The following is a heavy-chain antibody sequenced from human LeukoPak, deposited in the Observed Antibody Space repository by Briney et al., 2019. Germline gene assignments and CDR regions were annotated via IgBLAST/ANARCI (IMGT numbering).Heavy chain of an antibody. CDR3: ARGGGYSREDFDY. CDR1: GGTFSSYA. V-gene: IGHV1-69*13. CDR2: IIPIFGTA. J-gene: IGHJ4*02. D-gene: IGHD2-15*01. Sequence: ASVNVSCKASGGTFSSYAISWVRQAPGQGLEWTGGIIPIFGTANCAQKLQGRVTITAYESTSTAYMELSSLRSEDTAVYYCARGGGYSREDFDYWGQGTLVTVSS.